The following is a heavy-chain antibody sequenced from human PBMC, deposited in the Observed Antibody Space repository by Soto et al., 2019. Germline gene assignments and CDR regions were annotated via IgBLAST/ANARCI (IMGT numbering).Heavy chain of an antibody. V-gene: IGHV4-31*03. CDR1: GGSISSGGYY. J-gene: IGHJ4*02. CDR2: IYYSGST. Sequence: QVQLQESGPGLVKPSQTLSLTCTVSGGSISSGGYYWSWIRQHPGKGLEWIGYIYYSGSTYYNPSLRSRVTISVDTSKNQFSLKLSSVTAADTAVYYCAREGGPYCSGGSCYPHWGQGTLVTVSS. D-gene: IGHD2-15*01. CDR3: AREGGPYCSGGSCYPH.